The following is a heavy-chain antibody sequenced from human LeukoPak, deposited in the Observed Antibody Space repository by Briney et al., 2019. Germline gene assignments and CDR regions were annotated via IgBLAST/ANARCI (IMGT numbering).Heavy chain of an antibody. V-gene: IGHV1-18*01. J-gene: IGHJ4*02. CDR3: ARSLDVGGGSYRAVFDY. CDR2: ISAYNGNT. CDR1: GYTFTSYG. D-gene: IGHD3-16*02. Sequence: ASVKVSCKASGYTFTSYGVSWVRQAPGQGLEWMGWISAYNGNTNYAQKLQGRVTMTTDTSTSTAYMELRSLRSDDTAVYYCARSLDVGGGSYRAVFDYWGQGTLVTVSS.